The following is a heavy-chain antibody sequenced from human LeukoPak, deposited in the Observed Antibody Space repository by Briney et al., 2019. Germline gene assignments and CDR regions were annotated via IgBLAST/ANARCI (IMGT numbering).Heavy chain of an antibody. CDR1: GFTFTSSA. Sequence: SVKVSCKASGFTFTSSAMQWVRQARGQRLEWIGWIVVGSGNTNYAQKFQERVTITRDMSTSTAYMELSSLRSEDTAVYYCALSTLTSSAGLDYWGQGTLVTVS. CDR3: ALSTLTSSAGLDY. J-gene: IGHJ4*02. V-gene: IGHV1-58*02. CDR2: IVVGSGNT.